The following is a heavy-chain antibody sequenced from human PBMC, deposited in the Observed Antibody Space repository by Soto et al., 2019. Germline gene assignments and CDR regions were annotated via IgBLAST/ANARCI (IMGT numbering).Heavy chain of an antibody. V-gene: IGHV4-39*01. CDR3: ARHYWVGAAAGTVFFDY. J-gene: IGHJ4*02. CDR1: GGSISSSSYY. Sequence: KTSETLSLTCTVSGGSISSSSYYWGWIRQPPGKGLEWIGSIYYSGSTYYNPSLKSRVTISVDTSKNQFSLKLSSVTAADTAVYYCARHYWVGAAAGTVFFDYWGQGTLVTVSS. D-gene: IGHD6-13*01. CDR2: IYYSGST.